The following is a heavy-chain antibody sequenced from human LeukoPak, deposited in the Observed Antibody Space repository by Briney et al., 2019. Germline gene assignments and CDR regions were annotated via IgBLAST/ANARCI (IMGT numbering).Heavy chain of an antibody. Sequence: SETLSLTCIVSGGSISSYYWSWIRQPPGKGLEWIGSIYHSGSTYYNPSLKSRVTISVDTSKNQFSLKLSSVTAADTAVYYCARHRTPYSSGWTEYFQHWGQGTLVTVSS. CDR3: ARHRTPYSSGWTEYFQH. D-gene: IGHD6-19*01. J-gene: IGHJ1*01. V-gene: IGHV4-59*05. CDR2: IYHSGST. CDR1: GGSISSYY.